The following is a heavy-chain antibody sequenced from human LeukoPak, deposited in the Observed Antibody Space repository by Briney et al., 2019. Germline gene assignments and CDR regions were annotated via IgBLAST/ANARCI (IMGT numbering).Heavy chain of an antibody. D-gene: IGHD6-6*01. Sequence: PSETLSLTCTVSGGSISSSSYYWGWIRQPPGKGLEWIGSIYYSGSTYYNPSLKSRVTISVDTSKNQFSLKLSSVTAADTAVYYCARQWSSSSYYYGMDVWGQGTTVTVSS. CDR1: GGSISSSSYY. V-gene: IGHV4-39*01. CDR2: IYYSGST. J-gene: IGHJ6*02. CDR3: ARQWSSSSYYYGMDV.